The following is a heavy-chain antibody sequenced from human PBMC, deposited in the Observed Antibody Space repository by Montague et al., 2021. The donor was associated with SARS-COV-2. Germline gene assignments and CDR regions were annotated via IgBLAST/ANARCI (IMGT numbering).Heavy chain of an antibody. D-gene: IGHD4-17*01. CDR3: ARDRTADDDDDYETAGYAYYYGMDV. V-gene: IGHV4-34*01. Sequence: SETLSLTCAVSGGSFSDFLYNWIRQPPGKGLEWIADINHRGSSQYNPSFRSRVTLSVDTSRNQFSLDLRSVTAADTAVYYCARDRTADDDDDYETAGYAYYYGMDVWGQGTTVTVSS. CDR1: GGSFSDFL. CDR2: INHRGSS. J-gene: IGHJ6*02.